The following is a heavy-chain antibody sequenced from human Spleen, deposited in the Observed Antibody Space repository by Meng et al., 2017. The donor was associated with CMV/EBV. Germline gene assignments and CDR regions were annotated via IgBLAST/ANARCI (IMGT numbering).Heavy chain of an antibody. D-gene: IGHD2-21*01. CDR1: GFTFSNYG. CDR3: ANSGLAGGAR. CDR2: IRYDGSYK. V-gene: IGHV3-30*02. Sequence: GESLKISCAVSGFTFSNYGMHWVRQAPGKGLEWVAFIRYDGSYKSYADSVKGRFTISRDNSKNTLYLQMDSLRAEDTAVYYCANSGLAGGARWGQGTLVTVSS. J-gene: IGHJ4*02.